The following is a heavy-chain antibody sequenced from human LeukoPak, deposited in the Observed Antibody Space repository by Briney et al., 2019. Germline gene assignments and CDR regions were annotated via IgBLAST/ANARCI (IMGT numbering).Heavy chain of an antibody. CDR1: GFTFSSYS. CDR3: ARDDGETTGTTKD. J-gene: IGHJ4*02. Sequence: PGGSLRLSCAASGFTFSSYSMNWVRQAPGKGLEWVSYISSSSSTIYYADSVKGRFAISRDNAKNSLYLQMNSLRAEDTAVYYCARDDGETTGTTKDWGQGTLVTVSS. CDR2: ISSSSSTI. D-gene: IGHD1-1*01. V-gene: IGHV3-48*04.